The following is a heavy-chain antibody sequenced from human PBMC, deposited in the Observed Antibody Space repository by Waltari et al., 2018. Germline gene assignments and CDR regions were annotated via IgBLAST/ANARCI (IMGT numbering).Heavy chain of an antibody. V-gene: IGHV4-34*01. CDR1: GGSFSGYY. CDR3: ARYCSSTSCPYYYGMDV. Sequence: QVQLQQWGAGLLKPSETLSITCAVYGGSFSGYYWSWIRQPPGKGLEWIGEINHSGSTNYNPSLKSRVTISVDTSKNQFSLKLSSVTAADTAVYYCARYCSSTSCPYYYGMDVWGQGTTVTVSS. CDR2: INHSGST. J-gene: IGHJ6*02. D-gene: IGHD2-2*01.